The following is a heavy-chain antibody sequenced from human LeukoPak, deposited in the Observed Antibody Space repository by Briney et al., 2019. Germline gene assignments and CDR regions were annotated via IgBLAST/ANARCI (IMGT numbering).Heavy chain of an antibody. Sequence: PGGSRRLSCATSGFNFRRYWMSWVRQAPGMGLEWVATINPDGSEKHYLDSVKGRFTISRDNSLFLQMNSLTVADTAVYYCVQYASGYFRFFAHWGQGTLVTVSS. CDR3: VQYASGYFRFFAH. V-gene: IGHV3-7*01. J-gene: IGHJ1*01. CDR2: INPDGSEK. D-gene: IGHD5-12*01. CDR1: GFNFRRYW.